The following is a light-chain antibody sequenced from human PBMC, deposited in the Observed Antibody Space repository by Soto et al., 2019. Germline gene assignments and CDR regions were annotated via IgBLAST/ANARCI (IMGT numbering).Light chain of an antibody. CDR1: LNVNSY. CDR3: QQRGKWPST. Sequence: VLTQSPATLSLSPGERATLSCRASLNVNSYLAWYQQKPGQAPRLLIYDAYTRATGVGARFTGSGSATDFSLTITSLEPEDFAVYYCQQRGKWPSTFGPGTKVEMK. V-gene: IGKV3-11*01. J-gene: IGKJ2*02. CDR2: DAY.